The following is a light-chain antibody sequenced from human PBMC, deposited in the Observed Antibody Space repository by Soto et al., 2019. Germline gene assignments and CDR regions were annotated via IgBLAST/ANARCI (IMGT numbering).Light chain of an antibody. CDR2: EDR. J-gene: IGLJ2*01. CDR3: QAWDSSTPVV. CDR1: KLGDKY. Sequence: SYELTQPPSVSVSPGQTASITCSGDKLGDKYSCWYQQKPGQSPVLVIYEDRKRPSGIPERFYGSKSGNTATLTISGTQAMDEADYYRQAWDSSTPVVFGGGTKLTVL. V-gene: IGLV3-1*01.